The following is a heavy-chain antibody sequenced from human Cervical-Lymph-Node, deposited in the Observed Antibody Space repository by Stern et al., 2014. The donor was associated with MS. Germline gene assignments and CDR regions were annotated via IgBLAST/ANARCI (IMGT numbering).Heavy chain of an antibody. Sequence: VQLLESGGGVVQPGRSLRLSCAASGFTFSNSGMHWVRQAPGRGLEWVALISYDGSSRIYADSVKGRFTISRDTSKNTLYLQMTSLRADDTAVYYCAKAPVVYSAPLDYWGQGTLVTVSS. J-gene: IGHJ4*02. CDR1: GFTFSNSG. CDR3: AKAPVVYSAPLDY. D-gene: IGHD4-23*01. V-gene: IGHV3-30*18. CDR2: ISYDGSSR.